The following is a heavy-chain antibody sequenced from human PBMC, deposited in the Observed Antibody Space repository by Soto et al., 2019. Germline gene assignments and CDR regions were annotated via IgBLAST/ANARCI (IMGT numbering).Heavy chain of an antibody. CDR3: AGNLWFGEDNWYFDL. CDR2: ISSSSSTI. CDR1: GFTFSSYS. Sequence: EVQLVESGGSLVQPGGSLRLSCAASGFTFSSYSMNWVRQAPGKGLEWVSYISSSSSTIYYADSVKGRFTISRDNAKNSLYLQMDSLRAEDTAVYYCAGNLWFGEDNWYFDLWGRGTLVTVSS. V-gene: IGHV3-48*01. J-gene: IGHJ2*01. D-gene: IGHD3-10*01.